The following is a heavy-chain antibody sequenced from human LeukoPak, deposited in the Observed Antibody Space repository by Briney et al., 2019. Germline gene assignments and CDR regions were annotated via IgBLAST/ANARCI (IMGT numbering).Heavy chain of an antibody. CDR1: GFTFSSYG. CDR3: ARDSCGGDCYPYTFDY. CDR2: IWYDGTNK. J-gene: IGHJ4*02. V-gene: IGHV3-33*01. D-gene: IGHD2-21*02. Sequence: PGRSLRLSCAASGFTFSSYGMHWVRQALGKGLEWVAIIWYDGTNKYYAASVKGRFTVSRDNSKNTLYLQMNSLRAEDTAVYYCARDSCGGDCYPYTFDYWGQGTLVTVSS.